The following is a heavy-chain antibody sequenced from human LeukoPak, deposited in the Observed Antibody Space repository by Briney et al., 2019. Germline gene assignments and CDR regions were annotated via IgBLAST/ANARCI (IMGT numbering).Heavy chain of an antibody. CDR1: GFTFSSYS. Sequence: GGSLRLSCAASGFTFSSYSMNWVRQAPGKGLEWVSSISSSSSYIYYADSVKGRLTISRDNAKNSLYLQMNSLRAEDTAVYYCARDYKWLRDFDYWGQGTLVTVSS. D-gene: IGHD5-12*01. J-gene: IGHJ4*02. CDR2: ISSSSSYI. V-gene: IGHV3-21*01. CDR3: ARDYKWLRDFDY.